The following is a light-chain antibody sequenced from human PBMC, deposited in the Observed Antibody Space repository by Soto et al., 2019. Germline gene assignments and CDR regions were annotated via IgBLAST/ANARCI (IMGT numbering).Light chain of an antibody. CDR1: SSDVGGYKY. CDR2: EVN. CDR3: SSYTRQSTYV. V-gene: IGLV2-14*03. Sequence: QSALTQPASVSGSPGQSITISCTGTSSDVGGYKYVSWFQQYPGKVPKLIIYEVNDRPSGVSNRFSASKSGNTASLTISGLQAEDEADYYCSSYTRQSTYVFGTGNKVTVL. J-gene: IGLJ1*01.